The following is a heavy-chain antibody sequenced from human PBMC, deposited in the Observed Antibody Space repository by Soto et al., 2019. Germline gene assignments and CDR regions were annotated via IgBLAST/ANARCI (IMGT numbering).Heavy chain of an antibody. CDR3: AREIVANNGDYYYYGMDV. CDR2: ISYDGGNK. V-gene: IGHV3-30-3*01. D-gene: IGHD5-12*01. CDR1: GFTFSSYA. Sequence: QVQLVESGGGVVQPGRSLRLSCAASGFTFSSYAMHWVRQAPGKGLEWVAVISYDGGNKYYADSVKGRFTISRDNSKNTLYLQMNSLRAEDTAVYYCAREIVANNGDYYYYGMDVWGQGTTVTVSS. J-gene: IGHJ6*02.